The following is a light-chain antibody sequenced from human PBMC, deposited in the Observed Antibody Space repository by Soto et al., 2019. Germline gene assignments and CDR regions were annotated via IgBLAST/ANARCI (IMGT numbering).Light chain of an antibody. CDR1: SSNIGAGYD. CDR3: QSYDSSLSSGNYV. V-gene: IGLV1-40*01. Sequence: QAVVTQPPSVSGAPGQRVTISCTGSSSNIGAGYDVHWYQQLPGTAPKLLIYGNSNRPSGVPDRFSGSKSGTSASLAITGLQAEDEADYYCQSYDSSLSSGNYVFGTGTKLTVL. CDR2: GNS. J-gene: IGLJ1*01.